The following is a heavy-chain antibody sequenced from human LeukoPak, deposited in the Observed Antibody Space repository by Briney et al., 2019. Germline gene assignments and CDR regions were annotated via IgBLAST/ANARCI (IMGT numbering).Heavy chain of an antibody. CDR1: AFTFNSYG. CDR2: ISYDGVNK. D-gene: IGHD6-19*01. V-gene: IGHV3-30*18. J-gene: IGHJ4*02. Sequence: GGSLRLSCAASAFTFNSYGMHWVRQAPGKGLEWVAVISYDGVNKYYAGSVKGRFTISRDNSKSTLYLEMISLRPEDTAVYYCAKGSVAGVRNYIDYWGQGTLVTVSS. CDR3: AKGSVAGVRNYIDY.